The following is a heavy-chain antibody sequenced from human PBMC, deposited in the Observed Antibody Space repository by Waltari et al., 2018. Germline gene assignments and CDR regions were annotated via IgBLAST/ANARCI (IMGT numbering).Heavy chain of an antibody. CDR3: ARGRGVVAGYFDY. CDR2: INHSGSP. J-gene: IGHJ4*02. CDR1: GGSFSGYY. D-gene: IGHD2-15*01. Sequence: QVQLQQWGAGLLKPSETLSLTCAVYGGSFSGYYWSWIRQPPGKGLEGIGEINHSGSPNYNPSLKSRVTISVDTSKNQFSLKLSSVTAADTAVYYCARGRGVVAGYFDYWGQGTLVTVSS. V-gene: IGHV4-34*01.